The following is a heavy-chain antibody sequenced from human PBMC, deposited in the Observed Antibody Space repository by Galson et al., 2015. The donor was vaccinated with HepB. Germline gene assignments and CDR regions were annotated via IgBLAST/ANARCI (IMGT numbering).Heavy chain of an antibody. CDR1: GYTFTSYY. D-gene: IGHD4-23*01. CDR3: ASDYGGNGVGQTKDAFDI. J-gene: IGHJ3*02. Sequence: SVKVSCKASGYTFTSYYMHWVRQAPGQGLEWMGIINPSGGSTSYAQKFQGRVTMTRDTSTSTVYMELSSLRSEDTAVYYCASDYGGNGVGQTKDAFDIWGQGTMVTVSS. V-gene: IGHV1-46*01. CDR2: INPSGGST.